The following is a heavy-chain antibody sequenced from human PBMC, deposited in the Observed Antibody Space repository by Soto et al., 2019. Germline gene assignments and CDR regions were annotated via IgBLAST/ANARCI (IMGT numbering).Heavy chain of an antibody. Sequence: SETLSLTCTVSGGSISSYYWSWIRQPPGKGLEWIGYIYYSGSTNYNPSLKSRVTISVDTSKNQFSLKLSSVTAADTAVYYCARVYCSGGSCYPDLNWFDPWVQGTLVTVSS. CDR3: ARVYCSGGSCYPDLNWFDP. V-gene: IGHV4-59*01. J-gene: IGHJ5*02. CDR2: IYYSGST. CDR1: GGSISSYY. D-gene: IGHD2-15*01.